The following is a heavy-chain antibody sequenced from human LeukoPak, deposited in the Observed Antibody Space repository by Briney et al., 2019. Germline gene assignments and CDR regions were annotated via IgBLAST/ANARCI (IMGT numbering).Heavy chain of an antibody. Sequence: AVGSLRLSCAPSGFTFSKYDVSWVRQAPGKGLEWVSSISGSGGTTYYADSVKGRFTISRDNSKNTLYLQMNSLRAEDTAVYYCAKDPYRASSGLVDYWGQGTLVTVSS. J-gene: IGHJ4*02. CDR2: ISGSGGTT. V-gene: IGHV3-23*01. D-gene: IGHD5-12*01. CDR3: AKDPYRASSGLVDY. CDR1: GFTFSKYD.